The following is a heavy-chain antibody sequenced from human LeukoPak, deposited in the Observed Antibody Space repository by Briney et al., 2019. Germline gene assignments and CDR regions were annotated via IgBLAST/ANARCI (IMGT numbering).Heavy chain of an antibody. CDR2: ISGSGGST. V-gene: IGHV3-23*01. Sequence: PGGSLRLSWADPGLTISSYWMSWVRQAPGKGLEWVSAISGSGGSTYYADSVKGRFTISRDNSKNTLYLQMNSLRAEDTAVYYCAKDWLYSSGWVGAFDIWGQGTMVTVSS. CDR3: AKDWLYSSGWVGAFDI. D-gene: IGHD6-19*01. CDR1: GLTISSYW. J-gene: IGHJ3*02.